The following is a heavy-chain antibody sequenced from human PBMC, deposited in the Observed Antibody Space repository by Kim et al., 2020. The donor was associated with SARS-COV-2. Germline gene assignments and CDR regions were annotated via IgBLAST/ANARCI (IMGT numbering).Heavy chain of an antibody. CDR3: ASPAVAAPTDY. J-gene: IGHJ1*01. D-gene: IGHD6-19*01. V-gene: IGHV3-23*01. Sequence: GGSLRLSCAASGFTFSGYAMPWVRQAPGKGLEWVSDITAISAGKSSAYAVSGRFTISRDNSKNTPYLQMNSLRAEDTAVYYCASPAVAAPTDYCAQGTL. CDR1: GFTFSGYA. CDR2: ITAISAGK.